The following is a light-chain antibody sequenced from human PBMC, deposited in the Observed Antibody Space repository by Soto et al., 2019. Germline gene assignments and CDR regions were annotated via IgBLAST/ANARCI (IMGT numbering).Light chain of an antibody. CDR1: QTISSW. V-gene: IGKV1-5*03. CDR2: KAS. J-gene: IGKJ1*01. CDR3: QHYNSYSEA. Sequence: DIQMTQSPSTLSGSVGDRVTITCRASQTISSWLAWYQQKPGKAPKLLIYKASTLKSGVPSRFSGSGSGTEFTLTISSLQPDDFATYYRQHYNSYSEASGQGTKV.